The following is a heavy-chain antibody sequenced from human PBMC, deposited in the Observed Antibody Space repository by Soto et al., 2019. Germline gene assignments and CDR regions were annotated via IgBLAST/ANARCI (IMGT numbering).Heavy chain of an antibody. Sequence: SLQVSCTASANTFSTYLVHWVRQVHGQGLEWMGWHNGYNGQTEYSQKFQGRVTITRDTSAKTAYLELRSLTSEDTAVYYCAGPHDRAGLGTWGQGTLGTVSA. D-gene: IGHD1-1*01. CDR2: HNGYNGQT. CDR3: AGPHDRAGLGT. CDR1: ANTFSTYL. V-gene: IGHV1-3*01. J-gene: IGHJ5*02.